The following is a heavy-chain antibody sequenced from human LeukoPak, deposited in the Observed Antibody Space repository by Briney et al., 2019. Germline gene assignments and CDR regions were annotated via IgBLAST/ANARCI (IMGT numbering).Heavy chain of an antibody. CDR1: GGSINSYY. Sequence: SETLSLTCTVSGGSINSYYWSWIRQPPGKGLEWIGYIFYTGSTNYNPSLKSRVSISVDTSKSQFSLKLSSVTAADTAVYYCASLEFADPWGQGALVTVSS. D-gene: IGHD3-10*01. CDR2: IFYTGST. V-gene: IGHV4-59*12. J-gene: IGHJ5*02. CDR3: ASLEFADP.